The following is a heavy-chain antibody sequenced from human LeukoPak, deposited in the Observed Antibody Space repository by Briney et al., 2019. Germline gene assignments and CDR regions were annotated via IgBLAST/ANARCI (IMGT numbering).Heavy chain of an antibody. CDR2: LSAYNGNT. CDR1: GYTFTSYG. CDR3: ARDGHSSGWYGGNWFDP. D-gene: IGHD6-19*01. V-gene: IGHV1-18*01. Sequence: ASVKVSCKASGYTFTSYGISWVRQAPGQGLEWMGWLSAYNGNTNYAQKLQGRVTMTTDTSTSTAYMELRSLRSDDTAAYYCARDGHSSGWYGGNWFDPWGQGTLVTVSS. J-gene: IGHJ5*02.